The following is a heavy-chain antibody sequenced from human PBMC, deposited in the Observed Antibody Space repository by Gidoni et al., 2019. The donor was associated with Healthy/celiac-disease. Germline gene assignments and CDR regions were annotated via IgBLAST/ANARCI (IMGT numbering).Heavy chain of an antibody. Sequence: EVQLLESGGGLVQPGGSLRPSCAASGFTFSSYAMSWVRQALGKGLEWVSAIRGSGGSTYYADAVKGRFTISRDNSKNTLYLQMTSLRAEDTAVYYCAKHGDIVATPMDYWGQGTLVTVSS. CDR3: AKHGDIVATPMDY. CDR1: GFTFSSYA. CDR2: IRGSGGST. V-gene: IGHV3-23*01. D-gene: IGHD5-12*01. J-gene: IGHJ4*02.